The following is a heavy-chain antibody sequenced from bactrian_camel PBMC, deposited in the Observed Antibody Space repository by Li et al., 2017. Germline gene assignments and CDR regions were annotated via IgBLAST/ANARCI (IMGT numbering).Heavy chain of an antibody. D-gene: IGHD5*01. CDR1: GFPFSNYA. J-gene: IGHJ4*01. CDR2: IGNFGNTGGAT. CDR3: AKETYGLPSD. V-gene: IGHV3S1*01. Sequence: HVQLVESGGGLVAPGGSLRLSCTGSGFPFSNYAISWVRQAPGKGLEWVSSIGNFGNTGGATYYADSVKGRFTISRDDAKNALYLQLNSLKTEDTAMYYCAKETYGLPSDWGQGTQVTVS.